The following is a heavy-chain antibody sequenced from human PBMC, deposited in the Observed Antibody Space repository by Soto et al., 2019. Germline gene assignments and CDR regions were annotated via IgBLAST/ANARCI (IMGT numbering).Heavy chain of an antibody. V-gene: IGHV1-69*13. Sequence: VASVKVSCKASGGTFSSYAISWVRQAPGQGLEWMGGIIPIFGTANYAQKFQGRVTITADESTSTAYMELSSRRSEDTAVSYCARDQEAYYYGSGSPGPYYYYGMDVWGQGTTVTVSS. CDR1: GGTFSSYA. D-gene: IGHD3-10*01. CDR3: ARDQEAYYYGSGSPGPYYYYGMDV. J-gene: IGHJ6*02. CDR2: IIPIFGTA.